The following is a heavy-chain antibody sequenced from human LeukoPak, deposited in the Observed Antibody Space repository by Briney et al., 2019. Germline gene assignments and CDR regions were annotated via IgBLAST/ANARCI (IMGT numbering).Heavy chain of an antibody. CDR3: ATAPIGAVAGTFFDY. CDR2: LDPEDGET. D-gene: IGHD6-19*01. V-gene: IGHV1-24*01. J-gene: IGHJ4*02. Sequence: ASVKVSCKVSGYTLTELSMHWVRQAPGKGLEWMGGLDPEDGETIYAQKFQGRVTMTEDTSTDAAYMELSSLRSEDTAVYYCATAPIGAVAGTFFDYWGQGTLVTVSS. CDR1: GYTLTELS.